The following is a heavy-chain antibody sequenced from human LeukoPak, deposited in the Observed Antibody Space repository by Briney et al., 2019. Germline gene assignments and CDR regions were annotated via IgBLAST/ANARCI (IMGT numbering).Heavy chain of an antibody. Sequence: SETLSLTCTVSVDSISSGVYYWSWIRHPAGKGLEWLGRISISGSTTYNPSLRGRVTISVDTSKNQFSLKLSSVTAADTAVYYCARGLNDSWTGEYCWGQGTLVTVSS. D-gene: IGHD3-3*01. CDR3: ARGLNDSWTGEYC. J-gene: IGHJ4*02. CDR2: ISISGST. V-gene: IGHV4-61*02. CDR1: VDSISSGVYY.